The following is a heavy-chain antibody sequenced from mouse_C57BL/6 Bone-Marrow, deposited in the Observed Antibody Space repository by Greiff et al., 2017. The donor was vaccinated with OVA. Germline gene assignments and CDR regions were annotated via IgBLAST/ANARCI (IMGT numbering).Heavy chain of an antibody. D-gene: IGHD2-3*01. Sequence: VKLLESGAELARPGASVKMSCKASGYTFTSYTMHWVKQRPGQGLEWIGYINPSSGYTNYNQKFKDKATLTADKSSSTAYMQLSSLTSEDSAVYCCAREDGNWFAYWGQGTLVTVSA. CDR1: GYTFTSYT. J-gene: IGHJ3*01. V-gene: IGHV1-4*01. CDR3: AREDGNWFAY. CDR2: INPSSGYT.